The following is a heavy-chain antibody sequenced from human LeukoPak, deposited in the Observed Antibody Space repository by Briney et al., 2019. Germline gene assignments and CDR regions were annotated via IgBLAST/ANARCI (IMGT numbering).Heavy chain of an antibody. CDR3: ARSYSYGGIHY. CDR1: GFTFSDYY. D-gene: IGHD5-18*01. V-gene: IGHV3-11*04. Sequence: GGSLRLSCAASGFTFSDYYMSWIRQAPGKGLECISYISSSGNTTYYADSVKGRFTISRDNSKNTLYLQMNSLRAEDTAVYYCARSYSYGGIHYWGQGTLVTVSS. J-gene: IGHJ4*02. CDR2: ISSSGNTT.